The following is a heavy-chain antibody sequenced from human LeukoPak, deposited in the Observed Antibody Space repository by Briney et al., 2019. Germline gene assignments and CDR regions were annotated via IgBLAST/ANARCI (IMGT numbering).Heavy chain of an antibody. V-gene: IGHV4-30-2*01. CDR2: IYHSGST. J-gene: IGHJ6*03. CDR3: ARRGTGTLSGVKWTDYYYMDV. CDR1: GGSISSGGYY. D-gene: IGHD1-7*01. Sequence: SETLSLTCTVSGGSISSGGYYWSWIRQPPGKGLEWIGYIYHSGSTYYNPSLKSRVTISVDRSKNQFSLKLSSVTAADTAVYYCARRGTGTLSGVKWTDYYYMDVWGKGTTVTVSS.